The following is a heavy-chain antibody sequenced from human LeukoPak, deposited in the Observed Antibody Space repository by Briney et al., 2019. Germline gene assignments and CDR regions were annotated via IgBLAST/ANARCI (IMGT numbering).Heavy chain of an antibody. D-gene: IGHD5-18*01. CDR3: ARGAPGYSYDDAFDI. CDR2: IIPIFGTA. V-gene: IGHV1-69*01. J-gene: IGHJ3*02. Sequence: VASVKVSCKASGATFSSYAISWVRQAPGQGLEWMGGIIPIFGTANYAQKFQGRVTITADESTSTAYMELSSLRSEDTAVYYCARGAPGYSYDDAFDIWGQGTMVTVSS. CDR1: GATFSSYA.